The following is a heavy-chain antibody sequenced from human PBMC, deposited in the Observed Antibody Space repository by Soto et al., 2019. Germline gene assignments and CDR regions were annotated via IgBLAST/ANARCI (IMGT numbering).Heavy chain of an antibody. CDR2: IIPIFGTA. D-gene: IGHD4-17*01. CDR1: GGTFSSYA. CDR3: AMSTTVTTLQPPYGMDV. V-gene: IGHV1-69*01. J-gene: IGHJ6*02. Sequence: QVQLVQSGAEVKKPGSSVKVSCKASGGTFSSYAISWVRQAPGQGLEWMGGIIPIFGTANYAQKFQSRVTITADESTSTAIRELSSLRSEDMAVYYCAMSTTVTTLQPPYGMDVWGQGTTVTVSS.